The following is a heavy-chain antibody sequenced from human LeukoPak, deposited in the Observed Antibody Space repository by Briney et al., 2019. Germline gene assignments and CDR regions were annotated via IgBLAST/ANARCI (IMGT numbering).Heavy chain of an antibody. J-gene: IGHJ6*04. CDR1: GGSVSSGSYY. CDR2: IYYSGST. V-gene: IGHV4-61*01. Sequence: SETLSPTCTVSGGSVSSGSYYWSWIRQPPGKGLEWIGYIYYSGSTNYNPSLKSRVTISVDTSKNQFSLRLSSVTAADTAVYYCARDPGYYGMDVWGKGTTVTVSS. CDR3: ARDPGYYGMDV.